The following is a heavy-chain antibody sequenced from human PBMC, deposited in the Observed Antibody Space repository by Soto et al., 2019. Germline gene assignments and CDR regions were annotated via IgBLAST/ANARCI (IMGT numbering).Heavy chain of an antibody. V-gene: IGHV3-53*01. CDR3: ASGRYSSGWAPFDY. D-gene: IGHD6-19*01. Sequence: GGSLRLSCAASGFTVSSNYISWVRQAPGKGLEWVSVIYSGGSTYYADSVKGRFTISRDNSKNTLYLQMNSLRAEDTAVYYCASGRYSSGWAPFDYWGQGTLVTVSS. CDR2: IYSGGST. CDR1: GFTVSSNY. J-gene: IGHJ4*02.